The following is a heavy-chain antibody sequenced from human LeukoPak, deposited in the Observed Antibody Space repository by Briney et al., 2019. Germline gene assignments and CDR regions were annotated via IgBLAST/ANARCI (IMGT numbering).Heavy chain of an antibody. CDR1: GGSFSNYA. CDR2: IIPSLGIT. D-gene: IGHD2-2*01. Sequence: SVKVSCKASGGSFSNYAVIWVRQAPGQGFEWMGRIIPSLGITNRAQKFQDRVTISVDTSSSTAYMELSDLRFEDTAVYYCARDGRVCSSTSCYSDAFDIWGQGTMVTVSS. CDR3: ARDGRVCSSTSCYSDAFDI. V-gene: IGHV1-69*04. J-gene: IGHJ3*02.